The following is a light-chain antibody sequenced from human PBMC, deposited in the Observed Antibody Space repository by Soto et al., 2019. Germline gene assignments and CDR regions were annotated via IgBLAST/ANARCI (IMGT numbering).Light chain of an antibody. Sequence: EIVLTQSPCTLSLSPGERATLSCRASQTVSSSYLAWYQQTPGQAPSLLIYGASTTAAGIPEWFSGSGSGTDFTLTISRLEHEDFSVYYCQQYGRSPPVKFGQGTKVEIK. CDR3: QQYGRSPPVK. V-gene: IGKV3-20*01. CDR1: QTVSSSY. J-gene: IGKJ1*01. CDR2: GAS.